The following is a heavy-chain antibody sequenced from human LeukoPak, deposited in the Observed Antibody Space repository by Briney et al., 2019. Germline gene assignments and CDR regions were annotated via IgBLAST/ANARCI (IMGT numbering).Heavy chain of an antibody. D-gene: IGHD4-17*01. J-gene: IGHJ4*02. CDR3: AKWDHGDYPYY. CDR2: ISYDGSNK. CDR1: GFTFSSYG. V-gene: IGHV3-30*18. Sequence: GGSLRLSCAASGFTFSSYGMHWVRQAPGKGLEWVAVISYDGSNKYYADSVKGRFTISRDNSKNTLYLQMNSLRAEDTAAYYCAKWDHGDYPYYWGQGTLVTVSS.